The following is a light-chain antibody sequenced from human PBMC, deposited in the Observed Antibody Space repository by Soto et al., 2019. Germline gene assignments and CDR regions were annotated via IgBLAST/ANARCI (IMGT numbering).Light chain of an antibody. Sequence: QSVLTQPPSASGSPGQSVTISCTGTSSDVGGYNYVSWYQQHPGKAPKLMIYEVSKRPSGVPDRFSGSKSGNTASLTVSGLQAEDEVDYYCSSYAGRNNLVFGGGTKLTVL. CDR1: SSDVGGYNY. J-gene: IGLJ2*01. CDR3: SSYAGRNNLV. V-gene: IGLV2-8*01. CDR2: EVS.